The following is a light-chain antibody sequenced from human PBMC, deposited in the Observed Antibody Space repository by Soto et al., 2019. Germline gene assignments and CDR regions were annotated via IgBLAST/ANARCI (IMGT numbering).Light chain of an antibody. CDR1: QSISSY. CDR3: QQRVSWPT. J-gene: IGKJ1*01. Sequence: EIVLTQSPATLSLSAGERATISCRASQSISSYLDWFQQKPGKAPRLLIYAASSRESGVPSRFGGSGSGTDSPPTISRLEPEDFAVYYCQQRVSWPTFGQGTKVDI. CDR2: AAS. V-gene: IGKV3-11*01.